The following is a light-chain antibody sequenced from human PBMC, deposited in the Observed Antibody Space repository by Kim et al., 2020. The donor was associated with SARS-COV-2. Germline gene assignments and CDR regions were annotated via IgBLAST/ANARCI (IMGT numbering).Light chain of an antibody. V-gene: IGLV7-46*01. CDR3: LLSYSGAWV. CDR2: DTS. J-gene: IGLJ3*02. Sequence: PGATVTITCGTSTGPVTSSHYPYWFQQRPGQAPRTLISDTSNTHSWTPARFSGSLLGDKAALTLSGAQPEDEADYYCLLSYSGAWVFGGGTQLTVL. CDR1: TGPVTSSHY.